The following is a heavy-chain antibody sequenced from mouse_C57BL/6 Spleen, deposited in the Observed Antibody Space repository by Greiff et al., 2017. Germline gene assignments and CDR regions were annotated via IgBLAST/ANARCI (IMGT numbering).Heavy chain of an antibody. J-gene: IGHJ4*01. V-gene: IGHV1-64*01. Sequence: VQLQQPGAELVKPGASVKLSCKASGYTFTSYWMHWVKQRPGQGLEWIGMIHPNSGSTNYNEKFKSKATLTVDKSSSTAYMQLSSLTSEDSAVYYCARGDGYYEGAMDYWGQGTSVTVSS. CDR2: IHPNSGST. D-gene: IGHD2-3*01. CDR1: GYTFTSYW. CDR3: ARGDGYYEGAMDY.